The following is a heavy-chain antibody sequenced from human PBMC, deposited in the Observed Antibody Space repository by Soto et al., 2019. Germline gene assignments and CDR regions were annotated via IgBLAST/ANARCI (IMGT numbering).Heavy chain of an antibody. Sequence: GGSLRLSCAASGFTFSSYAMSWVRQAPGKGLEWVSAISGSGGSTYYADSVKGRFTISRDNSKNTLYLQMNSLRAEDTAVYYCANEKRQWLKSVKGGTFDYWGQGTLVTVSS. V-gene: IGHV3-23*01. CDR1: GFTFSSYA. J-gene: IGHJ4*02. D-gene: IGHD6-19*01. CDR3: ANEKRQWLKSVKGGTFDY. CDR2: ISGSGGST.